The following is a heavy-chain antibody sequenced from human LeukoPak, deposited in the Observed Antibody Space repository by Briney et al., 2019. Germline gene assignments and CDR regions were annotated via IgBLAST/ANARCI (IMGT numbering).Heavy chain of an antibody. CDR1: GFTFSDYY. CDR3: ARLRRITGTTWFDS. D-gene: IGHD1-7*01. Sequence: GGSLRLSCAASGFTFSDYYMSWIRQAPGKGLEWVSYISSSGSTIYYADSVKGRFTISRDNAKNSLYLQMNSLRAEDTAVYYCARLRRITGTTWFDSWGQGTLVTVSS. J-gene: IGHJ5*01. CDR2: ISSSGSTI. V-gene: IGHV3-11*01.